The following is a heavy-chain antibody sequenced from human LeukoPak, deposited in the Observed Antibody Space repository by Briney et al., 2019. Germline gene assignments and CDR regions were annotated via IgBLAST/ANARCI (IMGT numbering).Heavy chain of an antibody. Sequence: PGGPLKLFCAASGLTFDGSHMHWVRQASGKGLEWVGHIRSKASDYARGYGASVKGRFIISRDDSKKMSYLEMNSLTTEDTAVYFCQAYYYYYMDVWGKGTTVTVSS. J-gene: IGHJ6*03. CDR3: QAYYYYYMDV. V-gene: IGHV3-73*01. CDR1: GLTFDGSH. CDR2: IRSKASDYAR.